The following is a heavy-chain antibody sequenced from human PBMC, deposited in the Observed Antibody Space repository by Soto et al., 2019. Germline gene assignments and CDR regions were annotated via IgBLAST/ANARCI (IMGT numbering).Heavy chain of an antibody. J-gene: IGHJ5*02. V-gene: IGHV4-31*02. CDR3: ARRVSPLGYCISTSCYGGWFDP. D-gene: IGHD2-2*01. Sequence: GSTYYNPSLKSRVTISVDTSKNQFSLKLSSVTAADTAVYYCARRVSPLGYCISTSCYGGWFDPWGQGTLVTVSS. CDR2: GST.